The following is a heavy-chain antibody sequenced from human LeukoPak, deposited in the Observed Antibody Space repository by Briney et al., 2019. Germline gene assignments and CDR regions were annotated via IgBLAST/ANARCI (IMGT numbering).Heavy chain of an antibody. CDR2: ISVYNGNT. J-gene: IGHJ5*02. CDR3: ARQMYGSGSNWFDP. Sequence: ASVKVSCKASGYTFTGYYMHWVRQAPGQGLEWMGWISVYNGNTNYAQKLQGRVTMTTDTSTSTAYMELRSLRSDDTAVYYCARQMYGSGSNWFDPWGQGTLVTVSS. D-gene: IGHD3-10*01. CDR1: GYTFTGYY. V-gene: IGHV1-18*04.